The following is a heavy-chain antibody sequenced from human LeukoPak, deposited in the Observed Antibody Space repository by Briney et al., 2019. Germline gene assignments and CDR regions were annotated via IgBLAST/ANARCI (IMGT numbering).Heavy chain of an antibody. CDR3: ARAPGIAAAGTHFDF. J-gene: IGHJ4*02. Sequence: SETLSLTCTVSGGSLSSYYWSWIRQPPGKGLEWTGYIYHSGSAKYNPSLKSRVTISVDTSKNQFSLKLSSVTAGDTAVYYCARAPGIAAAGTHFDFWGQGTLVTVSS. CDR2: IYHSGSA. D-gene: IGHD6-13*01. V-gene: IGHV4-59*01. CDR1: GGSLSSYY.